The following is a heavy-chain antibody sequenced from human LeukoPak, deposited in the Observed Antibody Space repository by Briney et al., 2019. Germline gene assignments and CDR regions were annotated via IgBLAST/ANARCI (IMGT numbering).Heavy chain of an antibody. CDR3: TRRSWSSGWYYFDY. J-gene: IGHJ4*02. CDR2: IRSKAYGGTT. CDR1: GFTFGDYA. Sequence: PGRSLRLSCTASGFTFGDYAMSWVRQAPGKGLEWVGFIRSKAYGGTTEYAASVKGRFTISRDDSKSIAYLQMYSLKTEDTAVYYCTRRSWSSGWYYFDYWGQGTLVTVSS. D-gene: IGHD6-19*01. V-gene: IGHV3-49*04.